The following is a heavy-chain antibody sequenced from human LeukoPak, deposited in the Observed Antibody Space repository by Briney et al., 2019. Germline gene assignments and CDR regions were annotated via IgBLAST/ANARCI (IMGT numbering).Heavy chain of an antibody. CDR3: ARGGRLLWFGELPFDP. CDR2: MNPNSGNT. D-gene: IGHD3-10*01. V-gene: IGHV1-8*01. Sequence: VASVRVSCKASGYTFTSYDINWVRQAPGQGLEWMGWMNPNSGNTGYAQKFQGRVTMTRNTSISTAYMELSSLRSEDTAVYYCARGGRLLWFGELPFDPWGQGTLVTVSS. J-gene: IGHJ5*02. CDR1: GYTFTSYD.